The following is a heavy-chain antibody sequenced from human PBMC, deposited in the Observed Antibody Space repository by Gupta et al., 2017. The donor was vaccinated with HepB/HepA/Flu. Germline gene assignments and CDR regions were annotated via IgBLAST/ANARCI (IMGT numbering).Heavy chain of an antibody. CDR3: GRVFWDSSSCAEIEY. CDR2: ISAYNGNT. Sequence: QVQLVQSGAEVKKPGASVTVSCKASGYTFTRYGINWVRQAPGQGLEWMGWISAYNGNTKYAQKVQGRVTMTTDTSTSTAYMELRSLRSDDTAVYYCGRVFWDSSSCAEIEYWGQGTLVTVSS. J-gene: IGHJ4*02. D-gene: IGHD6-13*01. V-gene: IGHV1-18*01. CDR1: GYTFTRYG.